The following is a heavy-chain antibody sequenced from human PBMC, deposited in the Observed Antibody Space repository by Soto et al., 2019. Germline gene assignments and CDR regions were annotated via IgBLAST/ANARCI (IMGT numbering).Heavy chain of an antibody. V-gene: IGHV4-39*01. CDR1: GGSISSSSYY. J-gene: IGHJ6*02. D-gene: IGHD2-15*01. Sequence: QLQLQESGPGLVKPSETLSLTCTVSGGSISSSSYYWGWIRQPPGKGLEWIGSIYYSGSTYYNPSLKSRVTISVDTSKNQFSLKLSSVTAADTAVYYGDCYSKDYGMDVWGQGTTVTVSS. CDR2: IYYSGST. CDR3: DCYSKDYGMDV.